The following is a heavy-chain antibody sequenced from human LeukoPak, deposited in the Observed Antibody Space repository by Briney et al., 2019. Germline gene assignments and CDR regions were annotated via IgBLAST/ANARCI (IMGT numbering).Heavy chain of an antibody. V-gene: IGHV4-34*01. D-gene: IGHD6-13*01. J-gene: IGHJ1*01. CDR1: GGSFSGYY. CDR3: ARQPYSSSWYAYFQH. Sequence: SETLSLTCAVYGGSFSGYYWSWIRQPPGKGLEWIGEINHSGSINYNPSLKSRVTISVDTSKNQFFLKLSSVTAADTAVYYCARQPYSSSWYAYFQHWGQGTLVTVSS. CDR2: INHSGSI.